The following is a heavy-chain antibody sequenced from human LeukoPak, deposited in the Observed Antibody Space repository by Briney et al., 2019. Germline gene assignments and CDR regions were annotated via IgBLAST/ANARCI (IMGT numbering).Heavy chain of an antibody. CDR1: GGTFSSYA. J-gene: IGHJ4*02. Sequence: ASVKVSCKASGGTFSSYAISWVRQAPGQGLEWMGGIIPIFGTANYAQKFQGTVTITADESTSTAYMELSSLRSEDTAVYYCAKDGDGYYPFDYWGQGTLVTVSS. D-gene: IGHD3-22*01. CDR2: IIPIFGTA. CDR3: AKDGDGYYPFDY. V-gene: IGHV1-69*01.